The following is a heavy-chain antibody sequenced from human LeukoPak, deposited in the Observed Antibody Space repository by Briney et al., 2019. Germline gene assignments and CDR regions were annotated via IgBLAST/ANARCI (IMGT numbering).Heavy chain of an antibody. D-gene: IGHD3-3*01. Sequence: PSETLSLTCTVSGGSISSSSYYWGWIRQPPGKGLEWIGSIYYSGSTYYNPSLKSRVTISVDTSKNQFSLKLSSVTAADTAVYYCARTSVLRLFDPWGQGTLVTVSS. CDR2: IYYSGST. CDR1: GGSISSSSYY. J-gene: IGHJ5*02. CDR3: ARTSVLRLFDP. V-gene: IGHV4-39*07.